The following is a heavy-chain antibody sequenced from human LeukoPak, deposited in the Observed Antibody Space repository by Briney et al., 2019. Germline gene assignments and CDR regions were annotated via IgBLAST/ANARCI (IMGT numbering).Heavy chain of an antibody. Sequence: HPGGSLRLSCAASGSTFSSYAMSWVRQAPGKGLEWVSAISGSGGSTYYADSVKGRFTISRDNSKNTLYLQMNSLRAEDTAVYYCIRPQYSSGWPDAFDIWGQGTMVTVSS. J-gene: IGHJ3*02. D-gene: IGHD6-19*01. CDR2: ISGSGGST. CDR3: IRPQYSSGWPDAFDI. V-gene: IGHV3-23*01. CDR1: GSTFSSYA.